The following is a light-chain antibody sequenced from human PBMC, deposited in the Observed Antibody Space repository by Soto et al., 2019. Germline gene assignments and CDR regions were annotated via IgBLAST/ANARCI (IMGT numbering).Light chain of an antibody. CDR2: DSS. Sequence: EIVLTQSQASLSLSPGETATVSCRASQSVPRHLALYQQRPGLAPRLLIYDSSSRATGIPDRFSGSGSGTDFTLTISSLEHEDFAVYYCQQTSNWPPEITFGQGTRLEIK. CDR3: QQTSNWPPEIT. V-gene: IGKV3-11*01. CDR1: QSVPRH. J-gene: IGKJ5*01.